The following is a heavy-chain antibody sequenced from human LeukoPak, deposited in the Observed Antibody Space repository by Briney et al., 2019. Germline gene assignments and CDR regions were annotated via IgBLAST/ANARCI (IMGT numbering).Heavy chain of an antibody. D-gene: IGHD6-19*01. CDR1: GYSFTAYY. Sequence: ASVKVSCKASGYSFTAYYMHWVRQAPGEGLEWMGWISPQSGGTNYAQKFQGRVTMTRDTSITTAYMELSRLTSDDTALYYCARNIGVGPNGDSWGQGTLVTVSS. CDR2: ISPQSGGT. V-gene: IGHV1-2*02. CDR3: ARNIGVGPNGDS. J-gene: IGHJ4*02.